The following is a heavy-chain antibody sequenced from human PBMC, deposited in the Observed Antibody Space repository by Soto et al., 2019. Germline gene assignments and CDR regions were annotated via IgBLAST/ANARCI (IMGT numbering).Heavy chain of an antibody. CDR1: GFSVSDHF. Sequence: EVQLVESGGGLVQSGGSLRLSCTASGFSVSDHFMDWVRQTPGKGLEWLGQITNRATGDTTFYAASVKGRFTVSKDESRNSLYLQMNSLKTEDTAVYYCASSITQMLTGWGQGTLVAVAS. D-gene: IGHD1-20*01. V-gene: IGHV3-72*01. CDR3: ASSITQMLTG. J-gene: IGHJ4*02. CDR2: ITNRATGDTT.